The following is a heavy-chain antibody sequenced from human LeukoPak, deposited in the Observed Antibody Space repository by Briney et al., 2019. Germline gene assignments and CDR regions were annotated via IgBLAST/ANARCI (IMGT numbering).Heavy chain of an antibody. CDR2: IYYSGST. D-gene: IGHD3-9*01. CDR1: SGSISSYY. V-gene: IGHV4-59*08. Sequence: SETLSLTCTVSSGSISSYYWSWIRQPPGKGLEWIGYIYYSGSTNYNPSLKSRVTISVDTSKNQFSLKLSSVTAADTAVYYCARQLLEGPDMSGDAFDIWGQGTMVTVSS. J-gene: IGHJ3*02. CDR3: ARQLLEGPDMSGDAFDI.